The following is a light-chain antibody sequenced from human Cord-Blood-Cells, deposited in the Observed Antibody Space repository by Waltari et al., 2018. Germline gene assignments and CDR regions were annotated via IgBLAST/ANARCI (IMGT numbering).Light chain of an antibody. CDR3: QSYDSSLSGSVV. V-gene: IGLV1-40*01. J-gene: IGLJ2*01. CDR1: SSNIGAGYD. CDR2: GNS. Sequence: QSVLTQPPPVSGAPGQRVTISCTGSSSNIGAGYDVHWYPQLPGTAPKLLISGNSHRPSGVPDRCSGSKSGTSASLASTGLQAEDEADYYCQSYDSSLSGSVVFGGGTKLTVL.